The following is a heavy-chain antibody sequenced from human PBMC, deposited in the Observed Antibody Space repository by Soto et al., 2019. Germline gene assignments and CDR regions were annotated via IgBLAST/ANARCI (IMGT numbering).Heavy chain of an antibody. D-gene: IGHD4-17*01. CDR2: ISGSGGSST. V-gene: IGHV3-23*01. Sequence: PGGSLRLSCAVSGFTFSNYGMNWVRQAPGKGLEWVSAISGSGGSSTYYADSVKGRFTISRDNSKNTLYLQMNSLRAEDTAVYHCAKDHYGVNFDSWGQGTLVTVSS. CDR3: AKDHYGVNFDS. J-gene: IGHJ4*02. CDR1: GFTFSNYG.